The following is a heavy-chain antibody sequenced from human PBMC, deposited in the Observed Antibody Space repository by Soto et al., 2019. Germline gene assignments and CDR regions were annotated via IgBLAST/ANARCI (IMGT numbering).Heavy chain of an antibody. CDR3: ARCCRYSYGSATYYYYYGMDV. CDR1: GYSFTSYW. V-gene: IGHV5-51*01. D-gene: IGHD5-18*01. CDR2: IYPGDSDT. J-gene: IGHJ6*02. Sequence: GESLKISCKGSGYSFTSYWIGWVRQMPGKGLEWMGIIYPGDSDTRYSPSFQGQVTISADKSISTAYLQWSSLKASDTATYYCARCCRYSYGSATYYYYYGMDVWGQGTTVTVSS.